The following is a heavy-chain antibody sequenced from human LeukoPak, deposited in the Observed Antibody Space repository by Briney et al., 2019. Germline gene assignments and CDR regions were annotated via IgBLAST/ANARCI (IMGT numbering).Heavy chain of an antibody. CDR1: GFSFSTYG. V-gene: IGHV3-33*01. J-gene: IGHJ4*02. Sequence: GGSLRLSCAASGFSFSTYGMHWVRQAPGKGLEGGAMIWYDASGQHYADSVKGRFTISRDTSKNTLYLQMNSLRAEDTAVYFCARDSLYDDNGYYHYFDYWGQGTLVTVSS. CDR3: ARDSLYDDNGYYHYFDY. D-gene: IGHD3-22*01. CDR2: IWYDASGQ.